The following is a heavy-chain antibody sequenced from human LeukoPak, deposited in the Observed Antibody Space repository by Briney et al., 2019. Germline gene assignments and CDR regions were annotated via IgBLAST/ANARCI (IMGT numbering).Heavy chain of an antibody. V-gene: IGHV4-34*01. Sequence: PSETLSLTCVVYGGSFSGYYWNWIRQPPGKGLEWIGEINHSESTNYSPSLKSRVTISLDTSKNQFSLKLSSVTAADTAVYYCARGYNWNDGNWFDPWGQGTLVTVSS. CDR2: INHSEST. CDR3: ARGYNWNDGNWFDP. CDR1: GGSFSGYY. D-gene: IGHD1-1*01. J-gene: IGHJ5*02.